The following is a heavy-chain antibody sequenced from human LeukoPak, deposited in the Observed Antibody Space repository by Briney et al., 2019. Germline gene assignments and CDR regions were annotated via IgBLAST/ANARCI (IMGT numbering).Heavy chain of an antibody. V-gene: IGHV3-23*01. CDR3: AKDQPAKWWLAQQNFDY. J-gene: IGHJ4*02. D-gene: IGHD2-15*01. CDR2: ISGSGGST. Sequence: GGSLRLSCATSGFTFSSNAMSWVRQAPGKGLEWVSAISGSGGSTYYADSVKGRFTISRDNSKNTLYLQMNSLRAEDTAVYYCAKDQPAKWWLAQQNFDYWGQGTLVTVSS. CDR1: GFTFSSNA.